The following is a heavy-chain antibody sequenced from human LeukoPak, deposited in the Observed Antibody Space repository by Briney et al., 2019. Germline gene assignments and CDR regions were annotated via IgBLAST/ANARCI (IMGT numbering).Heavy chain of an antibody. CDR1: GYTFTGYY. CDR2: INPNSGGT. V-gene: IGHV1-2*04. CDR3: ARAEITMVRGVTPFGMDV. D-gene: IGHD3-10*01. Sequence: ASVKVSCKVSGYTFTGYYMHWVRQAPGQGLEWMGWINPNSGGTNYAQKFQGWVTMTRDTSISTAYMELSRLRSDDTAVYYCARAEITMVRGVTPFGMDVWGKGTTVTVSS. J-gene: IGHJ6*04.